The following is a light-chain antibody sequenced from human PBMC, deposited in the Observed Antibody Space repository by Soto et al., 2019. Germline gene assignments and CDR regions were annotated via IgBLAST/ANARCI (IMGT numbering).Light chain of an antibody. CDR3: AAWDGSLNGVL. CDR2: SNS. Sequence: QLVLTQPPSASGTPGQRVTISCSGSSTNIGSNTVNWYQQLPGTAPKVLIYSNSQRPSGVPDRFSGSRSGTSASLAISGLQSEDEADYYCAAWDGSLNGVLFGGGTKLTVL. J-gene: IGLJ2*01. V-gene: IGLV1-44*01. CDR1: STNIGSNT.